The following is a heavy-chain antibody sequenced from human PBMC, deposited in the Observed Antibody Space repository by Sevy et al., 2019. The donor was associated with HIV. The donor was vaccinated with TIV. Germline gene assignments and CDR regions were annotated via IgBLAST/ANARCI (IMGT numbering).Heavy chain of an antibody. J-gene: IGHJ4*02. V-gene: IGHV3-21*01. CDR3: ARDLRGVIPYDY. CDR1: GFTFSSYS. Sequence: GGSLRLSCAASGFTFSSYSMNWVRRAPGKGLEWVSSVSSSSSYIYYADSVKGRFTISRDNAKNSLYLQMNSLRAEDTAVYFCARDLRGVIPYDYWGQGTLVTVSS. CDR2: VSSSSSYI. D-gene: IGHD3-10*01.